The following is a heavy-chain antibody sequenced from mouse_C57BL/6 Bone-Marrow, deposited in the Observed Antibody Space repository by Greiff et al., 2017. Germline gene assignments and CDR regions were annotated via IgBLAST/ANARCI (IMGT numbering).Heavy chain of an antibody. V-gene: IGHV5-6*02. CDR3: ARQGDYELVLDY. CDR1: GFTFSSYG. Sequence: EVKLEESGGDLVKPGGSLKLSCAASGFTFSSYGMSWVRQTPDKRLEWVATISSGGSYTYYPDSVKGRFTISRDNAKNTLYLQMSSLKSEDTAMYYCARQGDYELVLDYGGQGTTLTVSS. D-gene: IGHD2-4*01. J-gene: IGHJ2*01. CDR2: ISSGGSYT.